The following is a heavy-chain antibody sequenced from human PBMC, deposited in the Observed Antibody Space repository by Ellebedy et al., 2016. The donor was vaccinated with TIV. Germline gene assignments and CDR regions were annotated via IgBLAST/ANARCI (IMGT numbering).Heavy chain of an antibody. D-gene: IGHD6-13*01. CDR2: ITSSSNT. CDR3: ARDSDFSSSWYGNAFDI. Sequence: PGGSLRLSCAASGFPFSAYWMNWVRQAPGKGLEWVSYITSSSNTNYADSVKGRFTISRDNAKNSLYLQMNSLRVEDTAVYYCARDSDFSSSWYGNAFDIWGQGTMVTVSS. CDR1: GFPFSAYW. J-gene: IGHJ3*02. V-gene: IGHV3-69-1*01.